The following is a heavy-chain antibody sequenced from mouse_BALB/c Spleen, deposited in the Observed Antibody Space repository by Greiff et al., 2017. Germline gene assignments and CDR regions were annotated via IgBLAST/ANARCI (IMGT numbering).Heavy chain of an antibody. CDR1: GYSITSDYA. D-gene: IGHD1-1*02. CDR2: ISYSGST. J-gene: IGHJ3*01. Sequence: EVQLVESGPGLVKPSQSLSLTCTVTGYSITSDYAWNWIRQFPGNKLEWMGYISYSGSTSYNPSLKSRISITRDTSKNQFFLQLNSVTTEDTATYYCASGGYWFAYWGQGTLVTVSA. V-gene: IGHV3-2*02. CDR3: ASGGYWFAY.